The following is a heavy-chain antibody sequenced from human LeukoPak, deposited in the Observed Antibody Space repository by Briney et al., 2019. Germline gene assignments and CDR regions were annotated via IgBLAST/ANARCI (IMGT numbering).Heavy chain of an antibody. D-gene: IGHD5-18*01. CDR3: ARGGRGYSYATGYYYYMDV. CDR1: GGSFSGYY. J-gene: IGHJ6*03. V-gene: IGHV4-34*01. CDR2: INHSGST. Sequence: SETLSLTCAVYGGSFSGYYWSWIRQPPGKGLEWFGEINHSGSTNYNPSLKSRVTISVDTSKNQFSLKLSSVTAADTAVYYRARGGRGYSYATGYYYYMDVWGKGTTVTVSS.